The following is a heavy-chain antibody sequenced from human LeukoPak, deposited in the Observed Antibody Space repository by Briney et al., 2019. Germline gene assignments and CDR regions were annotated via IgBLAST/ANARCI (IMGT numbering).Heavy chain of an antibody. D-gene: IGHD3-9*01. CDR3: AKGTNYDILTGYHAGFDY. J-gene: IGHJ4*02. CDR1: GFTFSSYE. V-gene: IGHV3-48*03. CDR2: ISSSGSTI. Sequence: GGSLRLSCAASGFTFSSYEMNWVRQAPGKGLEWVSYISSSGSTIYYADSVKGRFTISRDNAKNSLYLQMNSLRAEDMALYYCAKGTNYDILTGYHAGFDYWGQGTLVTVSS.